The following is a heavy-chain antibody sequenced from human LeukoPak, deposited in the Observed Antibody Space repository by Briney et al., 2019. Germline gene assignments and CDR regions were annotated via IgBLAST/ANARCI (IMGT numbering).Heavy chain of an antibody. J-gene: IGHJ4*02. CDR1: GGSISSGGYS. Sequence: SETLSLNCAVSGGSISSGGYSWSWIRQPPGKGLEWIGYIYHSGSTYYNPSLKSRVTISVDRSKNQFSLKLSSVTAADTAVYYCARSHRSHDSGDYTPLAYGGQGTRVTVS. CDR3: ARSHRSHDSGDYTPLAY. D-gene: IGHD4-17*01. CDR2: IYHSGST. V-gene: IGHV4-30-2*01.